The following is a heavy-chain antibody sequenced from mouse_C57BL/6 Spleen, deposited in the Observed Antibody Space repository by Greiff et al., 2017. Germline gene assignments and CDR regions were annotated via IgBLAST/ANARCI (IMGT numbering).Heavy chain of an antibody. CDR1: GFSLTSYA. D-gene: IGHD2-5*01. J-gene: IGHJ4*01. CDR3: ARNCGDSNYDYAMDY. Sequence: VKLMESGPGLVAPSQSLSITCTVSGFSLTSYAISWVRQPPGKGLEWLGVIWTGGGTNYNSALKSRLSISKDNSKSQVFLKMNSLQTDDTARYYCARNCGDSNYDYAMDYWGQGTSVTVSS. CDR2: IWTGGGT. V-gene: IGHV2-9-1*01.